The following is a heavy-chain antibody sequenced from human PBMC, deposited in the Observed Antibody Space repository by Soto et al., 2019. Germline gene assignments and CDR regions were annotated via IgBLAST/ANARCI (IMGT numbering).Heavy chain of an antibody. CDR2: IYWDDDK. D-gene: IGHD6-13*01. V-gene: IGHV2-5*02. CDR1: GFSLSTSGVG. J-gene: IGHJ1*01. CDR3: AHFQGRRGSSWSREIAEYFQH. Sequence: QITLKESGPTLVKPTQTLTLTCTFSGFSLSTSGVGVGWIRQPPGKALEWLALIYWDDDKRYSPSLNSRLTLAKDTSKNQVVLTMTNMDPVDTATYYCAHFQGRRGSSWSREIAEYFQHWGQGTLVTVSS.